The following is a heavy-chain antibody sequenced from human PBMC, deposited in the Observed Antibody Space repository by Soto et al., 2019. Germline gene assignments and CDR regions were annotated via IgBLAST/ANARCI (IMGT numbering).Heavy chain of an antibody. Sequence: GGSLRLSCAASGFTFSSYSMNWVRQAPGKGLEWVSYISSSSSTIYYADSVKGRLTISRDNAKNSLYLQMNSLRDEDTAVYYCARDPAWDGYYYDSSGPFDYWGQGTLVTVSS. CDR2: ISSSSSTI. CDR1: GFTFSSYS. J-gene: IGHJ4*02. CDR3: ARDPAWDGYYYDSSGPFDY. D-gene: IGHD3-22*01. V-gene: IGHV3-48*02.